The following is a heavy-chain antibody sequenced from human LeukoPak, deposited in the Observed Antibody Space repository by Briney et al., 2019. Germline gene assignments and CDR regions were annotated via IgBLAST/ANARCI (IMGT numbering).Heavy chain of an antibody. Sequence: GASVKVSCKASGYTFTGYYMHWVRQAPGQGLEWMGWINPNSGGTNYAQKFQGRVTMTRDTSISTAYMELSRLRSDDTAVYYCARNGDIVVVVAAREFDYWGQGTLVTVSS. CDR1: GYTFTGYY. V-gene: IGHV1-2*02. J-gene: IGHJ4*02. D-gene: IGHD2-15*01. CDR3: ARNGDIVVVVAAREFDY. CDR2: INPNSGGT.